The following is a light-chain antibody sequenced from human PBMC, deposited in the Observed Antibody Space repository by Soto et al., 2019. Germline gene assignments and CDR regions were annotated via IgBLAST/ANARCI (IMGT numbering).Light chain of an antibody. J-gene: IGKJ2*01. CDR1: QSLVHSDGIFY. CDR2: KVS. Sequence: DVVLTQSPLSLPVTLGQPASISCRSSQSLVHSDGIFYLNWFQQRPGQSPRRLIYKVSNRDYGVPDIVSGSGSGTEFTLARSRGEAEEVGVCCCMQGSHSPHTLGEGTKREIK. V-gene: IGKV2-30*02. CDR3: MQGSHSPHT.